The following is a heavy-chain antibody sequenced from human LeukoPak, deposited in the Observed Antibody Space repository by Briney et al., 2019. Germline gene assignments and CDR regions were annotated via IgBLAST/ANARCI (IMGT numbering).Heavy chain of an antibody. Sequence: GGSLRLSCADSGLTFSNYAMHWVRQAPGKGLEWVTVISYDGINKYYADSVKGRFTISRDNSKNTLYLQMNSLRVEDTAVYYCARPRTSAYYPHHAFDIWGQGTMVTVSS. V-gene: IGHV3-30*01. CDR1: GLTFSNYA. D-gene: IGHD3-22*01. J-gene: IGHJ3*02. CDR3: ARPRTSAYYPHHAFDI. CDR2: ISYDGINK.